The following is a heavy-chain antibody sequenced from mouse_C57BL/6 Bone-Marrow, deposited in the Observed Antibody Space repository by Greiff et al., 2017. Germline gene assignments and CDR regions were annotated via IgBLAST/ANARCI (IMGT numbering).Heavy chain of an antibody. D-gene: IGHD1-1*01. V-gene: IGHV1-64*01. CDR1: GYTFTSYW. J-gene: IGHJ2*01. CDR3: ARYGGPYYFDY. CDR2: IHPTSGST. Sequence: QVQLQQPGAELVKPGASVKLSCKASGYTFTSYWMHWVKQRPGQGLEWIGMIHPTSGSTNYNEKFKSKATLTVDKSSSTAYMQLSSLTSEDSAVYYCARYGGPYYFDYWGQGTTLTVSS.